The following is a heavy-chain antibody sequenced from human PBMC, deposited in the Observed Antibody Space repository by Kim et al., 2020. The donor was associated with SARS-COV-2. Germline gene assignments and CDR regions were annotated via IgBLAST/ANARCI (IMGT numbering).Heavy chain of an antibody. CDR2: IYYSGST. D-gene: IGHD6-19*01. J-gene: IGHJ4*02. V-gene: IGHV4-59*01. CDR3: ARAGAPLSIAVAGTSLGIDY. CDR1: GGSISSYY. Sequence: SETLSLTCTVSGGSISSYYWSWIRQPPGKGLEWIGYIYYSGSTNYNPSLKSRVTISVDTSKNQFSLKLSSVTAADTAVYYCARAGAPLSIAVAGTSLGIDYWGQGTLVTVSS.